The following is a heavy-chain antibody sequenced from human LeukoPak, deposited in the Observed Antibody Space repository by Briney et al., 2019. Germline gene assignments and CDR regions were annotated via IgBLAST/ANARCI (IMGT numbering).Heavy chain of an antibody. CDR1: GYTFTSYG. CDR3: ARVDLMRGTAMVNFDY. Sequence: ASVEVSCKASGYTFTSYGISWVRQAPGQGLEWMGWISAYNGNTNYAQKLQGRVTMTTDTSTSTAYMELRSLRSDDTAVYYCARVDLMRGTAMVNFDYWGQGTLVTVSS. CDR2: ISAYNGNT. D-gene: IGHD5-18*01. J-gene: IGHJ4*02. V-gene: IGHV1-18*01.